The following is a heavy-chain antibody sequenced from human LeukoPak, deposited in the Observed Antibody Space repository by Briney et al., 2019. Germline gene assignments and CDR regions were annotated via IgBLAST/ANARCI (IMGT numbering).Heavy chain of an antibody. CDR3: ARSDIWGSYRFLDY. V-gene: IGHV4-59*08. Sequence: PLETLSLTCTVSGASISNFYWSWIRQAPGQGLEWIGYMLYSGSTNQKPSLRSRVTISVDTSKNQVSLKLSSVTAADTAVYYCARSDIWGSYRFLDYWGQGILVAVSS. CDR2: MLYSGST. J-gene: IGHJ4*01. CDR1: GASISNFY. D-gene: IGHD3-16*02.